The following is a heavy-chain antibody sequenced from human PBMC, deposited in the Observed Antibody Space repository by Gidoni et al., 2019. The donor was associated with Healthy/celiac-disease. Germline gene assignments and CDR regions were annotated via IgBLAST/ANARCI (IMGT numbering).Heavy chain of an antibody. CDR1: GYSISSGYY. CDR3: ARVLVGATPAFDI. CDR2: IYHSGST. J-gene: IGHJ3*02. D-gene: IGHD1-26*01. V-gene: IGHV4-38-2*02. Sequence: QVQLQESGPGLVKPSETLSLTCTVSGYSISSGYYWGWIRQPPGKGLEWIGSIYHSGSTYYNPSLKSRVTISVDTSKNQFSLKLSSVTAADTAVYYCARVLVGATPAFDIWGQGTMVTVSS.